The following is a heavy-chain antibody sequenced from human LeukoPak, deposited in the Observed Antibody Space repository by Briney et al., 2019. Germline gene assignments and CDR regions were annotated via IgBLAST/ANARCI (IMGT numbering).Heavy chain of an antibody. CDR2: ISSSGDNT. CDR1: GFTFSVSV. J-gene: IGHJ4*02. CDR3: AKEGGYSSTWY. V-gene: IGHV3-23*01. Sequence: GGSLRLSCAASGFTFSVSVMNWVRQVPGKGLERVSGISSSGDNTYYADFVKGRFTISRDNHKNTLHLQMNGLRADDTAIYYCAKEGGYSSTWYWGQGALVTVSS. D-gene: IGHD6-13*01.